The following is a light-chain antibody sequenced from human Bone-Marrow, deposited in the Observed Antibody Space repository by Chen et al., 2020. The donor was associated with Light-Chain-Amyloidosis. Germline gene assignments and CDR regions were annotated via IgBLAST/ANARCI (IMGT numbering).Light chain of an antibody. CDR3: SSFTRSSSYV. Sequence: QSALTQPASVSGSPGQSCTISCTGTSGDVGTYNYVSWYQQHPAKAPKVMIYAVNNRPSGVSNRFSGSKSDNTASLTISGLQAEDEADYYCSSFTRSSSYVFGPGTKVTVL. J-gene: IGLJ1*01. V-gene: IGLV2-14*01. CDR2: AVN. CDR1: SGDVGTYNY.